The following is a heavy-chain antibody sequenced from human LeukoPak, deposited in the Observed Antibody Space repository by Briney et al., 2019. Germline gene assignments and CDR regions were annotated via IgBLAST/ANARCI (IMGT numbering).Heavy chain of an antibody. V-gene: IGHV1-69*06. D-gene: IGHD2-2*01. J-gene: IGHJ4*02. CDR1: GCSFSSYS. Sequence: SVPVSCKASGCSFSSYSIRWVRPAPGQGLEWVGGVIHIFGNANYAQKFQDRVTNTADKSTSTAYMELSSLTSEDTAGYYCASPSGCSSTSCYDTADKYYFDYWGQGTLVIVSS. CDR3: ASPSGCSSTSCYDTADKYYFDY. CDR2: VIHIFGNA.